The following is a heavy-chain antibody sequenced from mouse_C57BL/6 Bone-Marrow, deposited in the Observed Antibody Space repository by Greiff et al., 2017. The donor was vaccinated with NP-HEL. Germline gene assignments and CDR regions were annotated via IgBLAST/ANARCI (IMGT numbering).Heavy chain of an antibody. CDR1: GYTFTSYG. Sequence: QVQLQQSGAELARPGASVKLSCKASGYTFTSYGISWVKQRTGQGLEWIGEIYPRSGNTSYNAPFKGKATLTADKSSSPAYMEVLSLTSEDSAGYFCARGPLAEGYAMDDWGQGTSVTV. V-gene: IGHV1-81*01. CDR2: IYPRSGNT. J-gene: IGHJ4*01. D-gene: IGHD3-1*01. CDR3: ARGPLAEGYAMDD.